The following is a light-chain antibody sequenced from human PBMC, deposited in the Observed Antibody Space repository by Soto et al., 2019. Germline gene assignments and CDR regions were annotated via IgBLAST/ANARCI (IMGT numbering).Light chain of an antibody. V-gene: IGKV3-15*01. J-gene: IGKJ2*01. CDR1: KSVSDTL. CDR3: QQYNNWPPYT. CDR2: GAS. Sequence: EIVLTQSPGNLSLSPGERATLSCSSDKSVSDTLLTWFQQKPGQAPRLLIYGASTRATGIPARFSGSGSGTEFALTISSLQSEDFAVYYCQQYNNWPPYTFGQGTKVDIK.